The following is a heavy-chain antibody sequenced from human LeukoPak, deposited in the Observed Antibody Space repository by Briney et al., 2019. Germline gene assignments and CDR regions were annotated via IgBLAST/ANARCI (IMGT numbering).Heavy chain of an antibody. CDR1: GFTFSSYA. Sequence: GGSLRLSCAASGFTFSSYAMHWVRQAPGKGLEWVAVISYDGSNKYYADSVKGRFTISRDNSKNTLYLQINSLRAEDTAVYYCAGSDTTGYIPREWDYWFFDLWGRGTLVTVSS. CDR3: AGSDTTGYIPREWDYWFFDL. CDR2: ISYDGSNK. J-gene: IGHJ2*01. V-gene: IGHV3-30*04. D-gene: IGHD1-1*01.